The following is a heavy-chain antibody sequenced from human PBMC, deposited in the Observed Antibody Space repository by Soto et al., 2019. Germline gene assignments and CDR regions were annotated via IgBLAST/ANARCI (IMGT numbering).Heavy chain of an antibody. D-gene: IGHD3-22*01. Sequence: QVQLQESGPGLVKPSETLSLTCTVSGGSISSYYWSWIRQPPGKGLEWIGYIYYSGSTNYNPSLKSRVTISVDTSKNQFSLKLSSVTAADTAVYYCARQGGYYYDSSGFDYWGQGTLVTVSS. CDR2: IYYSGST. J-gene: IGHJ4*02. CDR3: ARQGGYYYDSSGFDY. CDR1: GGSISSYY. V-gene: IGHV4-59*08.